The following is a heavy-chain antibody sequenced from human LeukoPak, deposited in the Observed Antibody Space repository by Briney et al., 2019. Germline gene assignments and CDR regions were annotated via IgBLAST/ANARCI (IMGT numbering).Heavy chain of an antibody. J-gene: IGHJ5*02. V-gene: IGHV4-34*01. Sequence: KPSETLSLTCAVYGGSFSGYYWSWIRQPPGKGLEWIGEINHSGSNNYNPSLKSRVTISVDTSKNQFSLKLSSVTAADTAVYYCARTGTTPWFDPWGQGTLVTVSS. CDR1: GGSFSGYY. CDR3: ARTGTTPWFDP. CDR2: INHSGSN. D-gene: IGHD1-7*01.